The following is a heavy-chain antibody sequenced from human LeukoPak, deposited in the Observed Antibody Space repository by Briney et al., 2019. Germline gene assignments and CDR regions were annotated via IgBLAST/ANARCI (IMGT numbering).Heavy chain of an antibody. D-gene: IGHD2-2*02. Sequence: SETLSLTCTVSGGSISSYYWSWIRQPAGKGLEWIGRIYTSGSTNYNPSLKSRVTMSVDTSKNQFSLKLSSVTAADTAVYYCARGVVPAAIRTWDWFDPWGQGTLVTVSS. CDR2: IYTSGST. J-gene: IGHJ5*02. V-gene: IGHV4-4*07. CDR1: GGSISSYY. CDR3: ARGVVPAAIRTWDWFDP.